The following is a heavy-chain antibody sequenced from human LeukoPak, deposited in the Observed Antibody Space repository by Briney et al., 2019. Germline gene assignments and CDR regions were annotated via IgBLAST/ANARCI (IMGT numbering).Heavy chain of an antibody. J-gene: IGHJ4*02. V-gene: IGHV4-59*08. Sequence: SETLSLTCTVSGGSISSYYWSWIRQPPGKGLEWIGYIYYSGSTNYNPSLKSRVTLSVDTSKNQLSLKLSSVTAADTAVYYCARHLTLIDYWGQGTLVTVSS. CDR1: GGSISSYY. D-gene: IGHD3-9*01. CDR2: IYYSGST. CDR3: ARHLTLIDY.